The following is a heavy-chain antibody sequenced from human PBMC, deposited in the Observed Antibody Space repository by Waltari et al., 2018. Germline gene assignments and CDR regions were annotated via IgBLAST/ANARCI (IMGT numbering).Heavy chain of an antibody. J-gene: IGHJ4*02. D-gene: IGHD1-7*01. CDR1: GFSLTTTGVG. CDR3: AHSHDRNYAWQFDY. CDR2: IYWNDDK. Sequence: QITLKESGPTLVKPTQTLTLTCTFSGFSLTTTGVGVGWIRPPPGKALEWFALIYWNDDKRYSPSLRSRVTIPKDTSKNQVVLTITNMDPVDTATYYCAHSHDRNYAWQFDYWGQGTLVTVSS. V-gene: IGHV2-5*01.